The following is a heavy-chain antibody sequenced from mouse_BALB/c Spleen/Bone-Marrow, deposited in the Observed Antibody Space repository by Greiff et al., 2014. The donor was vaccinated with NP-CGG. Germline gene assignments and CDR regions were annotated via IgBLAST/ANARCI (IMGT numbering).Heavy chain of an antibody. V-gene: IGHV2-9*02. Sequence: VQRVESGPGLVAPSQSLSITCTVSGFSLTNYGIYWVRQPPGKGPEWLGVIWAGGSTNYNSALMSRLSITKDNSKSQVFLKMNSLQTDDTAMYYCASTGAGAMDYWGQGTSVTVSS. D-gene: IGHD4-1*02. CDR3: ASTGAGAMDY. CDR1: GFSLTNYG. J-gene: IGHJ4*01. CDR2: IWAGGST.